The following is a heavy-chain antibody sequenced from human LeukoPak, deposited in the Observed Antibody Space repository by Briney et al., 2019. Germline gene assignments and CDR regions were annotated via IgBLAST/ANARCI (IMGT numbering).Heavy chain of an antibody. D-gene: IGHD6-6*01. J-gene: IGHJ4*02. Sequence: GESLKISCKGTGYTFSSYWIGWVRQMPGKGLEWMGIIYTGDSDTRYSPSFQGQVTISADKSISTAYLQWSSLKASDTAMYYCARRGYTISNPLFDYWGQGTLVTVSS. V-gene: IGHV5-51*01. CDR3: ARRGYTISNPLFDY. CDR1: GYTFSSYW. CDR2: IYTGDSDT.